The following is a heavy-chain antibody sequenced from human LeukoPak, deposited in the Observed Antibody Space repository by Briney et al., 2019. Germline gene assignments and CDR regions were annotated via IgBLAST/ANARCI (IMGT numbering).Heavy chain of an antibody. CDR2: IYHSGST. J-gene: IGHJ6*03. CDR1: GYSISSGYY. Sequence: PSETLSLTCTVSGYSISSGYYWGWIRQPPGKGLEWIGSIYHSGSTYYNPSLKSRVTISVDTSKNQFSLKLSSVTAADTAVYYCARGSPSYYYYMDVWGKGTTVTVSS. V-gene: IGHV4-38-2*02. CDR3: ARGSPSYYYYMDV.